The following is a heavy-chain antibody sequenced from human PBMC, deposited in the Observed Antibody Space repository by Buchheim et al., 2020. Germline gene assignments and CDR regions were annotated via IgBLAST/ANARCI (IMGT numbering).Heavy chain of an antibody. CDR1: GFTFSSYA. Sequence: EVQLLESGGGLVQPGGSLRLSCAASGFTFSSYAMTWVRQAPGEGLEWLSTISAGYDTTYYAASVKGRFTVSRDNSKNTLSLQMDSLRAEDTAIYYFARNLGNYGHLTPFDYWGRGTLVTVSS. CDR2: ISAGYDTT. D-gene: IGHD4-11*01. J-gene: IGHJ4*02. V-gene: IGHV3-23*01. CDR3: ARNLGNYGHLTPFDY.